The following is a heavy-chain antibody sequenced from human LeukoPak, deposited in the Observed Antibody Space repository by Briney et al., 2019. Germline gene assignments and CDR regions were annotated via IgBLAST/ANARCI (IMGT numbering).Heavy chain of an antibody. J-gene: IGHJ4*02. CDR1: GLTFSNYE. CDR3: SRVACSSTTCYLAY. D-gene: IGHD2-2*01. V-gene: IGHV3-48*03. Sequence: PGGSLRLSCAASGLTFSNYEMNWVRQAPGKGLEWVSYISSSGSSINYADSVKGRFTTSRDNAENSLSLQMNSLRAEDTAVYYCSRVACSSTTCYLAYWGQGTLVTVSS. CDR2: ISSSGSSI.